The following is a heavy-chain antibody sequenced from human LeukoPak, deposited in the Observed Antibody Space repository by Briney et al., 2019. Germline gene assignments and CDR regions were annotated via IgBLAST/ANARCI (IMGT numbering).Heavy chain of an antibody. D-gene: IGHD5-18*01. J-gene: IGHJ4*02. CDR2: ISASGGST. CDR3: VRHTAMGSGYYFDY. Sequence: LPGGSLRLSCAASEFTFSSYAMQWVRQAPGKGLEWVSGISASGGSTYYADSVKGRFTISRDNSKNTLYLQIDSLRAEDTAIYYCVRHTAMGSGYYFDYWGQGTLVTVSS. V-gene: IGHV3-23*01. CDR1: EFTFSSYA.